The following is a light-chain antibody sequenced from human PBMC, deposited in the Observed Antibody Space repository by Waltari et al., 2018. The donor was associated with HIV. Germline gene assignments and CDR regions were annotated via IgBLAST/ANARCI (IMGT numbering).Light chain of an antibody. CDR3: YSTDTTGYERV. CDR1: TLPKRN. V-gene: IGLV3-10*01. CDR2: DDN. J-gene: IGLJ3*02. Sequence: YELRQPPSVSVSPGQTATITCYGDTLPKRNAYWYQQKSGQAPLLVIYDDNKRPSGIPDRFSGSTSGTMATLTASRAHVEDEGDYYCYSTDTTGYERVFGGGTKLTVL.